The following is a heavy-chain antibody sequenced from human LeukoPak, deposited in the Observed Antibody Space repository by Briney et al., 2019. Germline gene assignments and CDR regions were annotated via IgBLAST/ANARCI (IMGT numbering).Heavy chain of an antibody. V-gene: IGHV4-39*07. CDR1: GFTFSSYA. J-gene: IGHJ6*03. CDR2: IYYSGST. CDR3: ARDGRGLGFYYYYMDV. Sequence: PGGSLRLSCAASGFTFSSYAMHWVRQAPGKGLEWIGGIYYSGSTYYNPSIMSRVTISVDTSKNQFSLKLSSVTAADTAVYYCARDGRGLGFYYYYMDVWGKGTTVTGSS.